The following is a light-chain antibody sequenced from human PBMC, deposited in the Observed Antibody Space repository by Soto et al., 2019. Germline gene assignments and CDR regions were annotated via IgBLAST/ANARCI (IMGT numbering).Light chain of an antibody. CDR1: QSVSSNF. J-gene: IGKJ1*01. V-gene: IGKV3-20*01. Sequence: EIVLTQSPGTLSLSPGERATLSCKASQSVSSNFLAWYQRKPGQAPRLLIYGASYRATDIPYRFSGSGSGTDFTLTITRLEAEDFAVYYCRQYGTSPPTFGQGTKVEI. CDR2: GAS. CDR3: RQYGTSPPT.